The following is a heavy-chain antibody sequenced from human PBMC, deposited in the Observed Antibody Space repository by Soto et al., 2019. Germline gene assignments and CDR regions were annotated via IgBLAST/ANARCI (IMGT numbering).Heavy chain of an antibody. J-gene: IGHJ6*02. CDR2: IIPIFGTA. D-gene: IGHD3-22*01. CDR3: ARVPDSSGYYYGYYGMDV. Sequence: QVQLVQSGAEVKKPGSSVKVSCKASGGTFSSYAISWVRQAPGQGLEWMGGIIPIFGTANYAQKFQGRVTITADESTSTAYMELSSLRSEDTAVSYCARVPDSSGYYYGYYGMDVWGQGTTVTVSS. CDR1: GGTFSSYA. V-gene: IGHV1-69*01.